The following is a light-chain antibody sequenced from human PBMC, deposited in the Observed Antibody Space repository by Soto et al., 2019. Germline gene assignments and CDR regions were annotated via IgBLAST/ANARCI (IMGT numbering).Light chain of an antibody. CDR3: QQSYSTPIT. CDR2: DAT. V-gene: IGKV1-39*01. J-gene: IGKJ5*01. Sequence: DIQMTQSPSSLSASVGDRVTITCRASQSISSYLNWYQQRPGKAPNLLIYDATRLHSGVPPRFSGSGSGTDFTLTISSLQPEDFTTYYCQQSYSTPITFGQGTRLEIK. CDR1: QSISSY.